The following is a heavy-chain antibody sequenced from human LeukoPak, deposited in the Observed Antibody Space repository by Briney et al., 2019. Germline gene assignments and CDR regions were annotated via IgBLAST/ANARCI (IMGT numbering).Heavy chain of an antibody. CDR2: ISGSGGST. CDR3: GGDTAMDLIFDY. Sequence: SGGSPRLSCAASGFTFSSYAMSWVRQAPGKGLEWVSAISGSGGSTYYADSVKGRFTISRDNSKNTLYLQMNSLRAEDTAVYYCGGDTAMDLIFDYWGQGTLVTVSS. V-gene: IGHV3-23*01. CDR1: GFTFSSYA. J-gene: IGHJ4*02. D-gene: IGHD5-18*01.